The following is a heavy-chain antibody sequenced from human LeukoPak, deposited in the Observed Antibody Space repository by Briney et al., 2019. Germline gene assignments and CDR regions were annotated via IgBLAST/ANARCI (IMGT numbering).Heavy chain of an antibody. CDR1: GGSFSGYY. CDR3: ARYPGGKQHGNWFDP. D-gene: IGHD1/OR15-1a*01. V-gene: IGHV4-34*01. J-gene: IGHJ5*02. Sequence: KPSETLSLTCAVYGGSFSGYYWSWIRQPPGKGLEWIGEINHSGSTNYNPSLKSRVTISVDTSKNQFSLKLSSVTAADTAVYYCARYPGGKQHGNWFDPWGQGTLVTVSS. CDR2: INHSGST.